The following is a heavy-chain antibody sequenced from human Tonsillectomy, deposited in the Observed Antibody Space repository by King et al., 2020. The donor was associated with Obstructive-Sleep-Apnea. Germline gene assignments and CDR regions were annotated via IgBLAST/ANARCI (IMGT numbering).Heavy chain of an antibody. CDR1: GGSFSGYY. J-gene: IGHJ3*02. D-gene: IGHD3-10*01. CDR3: ARGRKVRGVIAFDI. V-gene: IGHV4-34*01. Sequence: VQLQQWGAGLLKPSETLSLTCAVYGGSFSGYYWSWIRQPPGKGLEWIGEINHSGSTNYNPSLKSRVTISVDTSRNQFSLKLSSVTAAATAVYYCARGRKVRGVIAFDIWGQGTMVTVSS. CDR2: INHSGST.